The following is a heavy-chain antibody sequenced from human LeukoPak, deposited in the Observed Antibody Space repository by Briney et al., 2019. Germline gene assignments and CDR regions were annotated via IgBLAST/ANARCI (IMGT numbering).Heavy chain of an antibody. J-gene: IGHJ4*02. V-gene: IGHV3-74*01. CDR1: GVSFSTTW. D-gene: IGHD3/OR15-3a*01. CDR2: VNSDCSR. CDR3: ATDGAFGLTH. Sequence: PGGSLRLSCAASGVSFSTTWMHWVRQAPGKGLMWVSHVNSDCSRTYADSVKGRFTVSRDNNKDMVYLQMSSLRAEDTAVYYCATDGAFGLTHWGQGTLVTVSS.